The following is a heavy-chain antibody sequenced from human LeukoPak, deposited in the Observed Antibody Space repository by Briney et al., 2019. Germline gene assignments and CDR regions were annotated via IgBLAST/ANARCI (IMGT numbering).Heavy chain of an antibody. CDR3: ARERVDSSGMDV. D-gene: IGHD6-6*01. Sequence: ASVKVSCKASGYTFTSYYMHWVRQAPGQGLEWMGIINPSGGSTSYAQKFQGRVTMTRDMSTSTVYMELSSLKSEDTAMYYCARERVDSSGMDVWGKGTTVTVSS. J-gene: IGHJ6*03. CDR2: INPSGGST. CDR1: GYTFTSYY. V-gene: IGHV1-46*01.